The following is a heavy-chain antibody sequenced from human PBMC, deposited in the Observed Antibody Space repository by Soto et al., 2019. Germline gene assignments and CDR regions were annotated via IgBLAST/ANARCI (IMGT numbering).Heavy chain of an antibody. J-gene: IGHJ6*02. Sequence: LSLTCTVSGGSISSGGYYWSWIRQHPGKGLEWIGYIYYSGSTYYNPSLESRVTISVDTSKNQFSLKLSSVTAADTAVYYCARRAYALVDTAMVATYYYYGMDVWGQGTTVTVSS. CDR2: IYYSGST. D-gene: IGHD5-18*01. V-gene: IGHV4-31*03. CDR3: ARRAYALVDTAMVATYYYYGMDV. CDR1: GGSISSGGYY.